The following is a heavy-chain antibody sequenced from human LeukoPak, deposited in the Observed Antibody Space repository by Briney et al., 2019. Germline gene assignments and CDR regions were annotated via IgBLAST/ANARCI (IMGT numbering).Heavy chain of an antibody. J-gene: IGHJ4*02. CDR3: ARDFGQWQLNGGYYFDY. V-gene: IGHV3-66*01. D-gene: IGHD1-26*01. Sequence: GGSLRLSCAASGFTFSDYYMSWVRQAPGKGLEWVSVIYSGGSTYYADSVKGRFTISRDNSKNTLYLQMNSLRAEDTAVYYCARDFGQWQLNGGYYFDYWGQGTLVTVSS. CDR1: GFTFSDYY. CDR2: IYSGGST.